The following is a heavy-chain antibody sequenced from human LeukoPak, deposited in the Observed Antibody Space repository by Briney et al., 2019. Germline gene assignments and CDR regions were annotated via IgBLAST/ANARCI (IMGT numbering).Heavy chain of an antibody. CDR1: GFIFSNYW. Sequence: GGSLRLSCATSGFIFSNYWMSWVRQAPGKGLEWVANIKQDGSETYYVDSVKGRFTISRDNSKNTLYLQMASLRDEDMGVYCCARVGPATAFDYWGQGTQVTVSS. J-gene: IGHJ4*02. CDR2: IKQDGSET. V-gene: IGHV3-7*01. CDR3: ARVGPATAFDY.